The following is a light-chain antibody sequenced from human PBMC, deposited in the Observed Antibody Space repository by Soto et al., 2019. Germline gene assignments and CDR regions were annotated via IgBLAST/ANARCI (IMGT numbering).Light chain of an antibody. CDR1: SSDVGGYNY. Sequence: QSALTQPASVSGSPGQSITISCTGTSSDVGGYNYVSWYQQHPGKAPKVMIYDVSNRPSGVSNRFSGSKSGNTASLTISGLQAEDEADYYCSSYTNSRIHVIFGGGTKLTVL. CDR3: SSYTNSRIHVI. CDR2: DVS. J-gene: IGLJ2*01. V-gene: IGLV2-14*01.